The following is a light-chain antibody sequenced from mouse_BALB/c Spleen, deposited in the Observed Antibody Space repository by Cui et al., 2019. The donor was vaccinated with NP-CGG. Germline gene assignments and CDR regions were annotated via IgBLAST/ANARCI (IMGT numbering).Light chain of an antibody. V-gene: IGLV1*01. J-gene: IGLJ1*01. CDR1: TGAVTTSNY. Sequence: QAVVTQESALTTSPGETVTFSCRSSTGAVTTSNYANWVQEKPDHLFTGLIGGTHNRVPGVPARFSGSLIGDKAALTITGAQTEDEAIYFCALWYSNHWVFGGGTKLTVL. CDR3: ALWYSNHWV. CDR2: GTH.